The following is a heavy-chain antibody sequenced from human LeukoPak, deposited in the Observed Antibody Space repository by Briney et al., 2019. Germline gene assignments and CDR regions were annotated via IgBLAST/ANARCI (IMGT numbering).Heavy chain of an antibody. Sequence: ASVKVSCKASGYTFTSYGISWVRQAPGQGLEWMGWISAYNGNTNYAQKLQGRVTMTTDTSTSTAYMELRSLRSDDTAVYYCAGDLGDIVVVVAATLSSWFDPWGQGTLVTVSS. J-gene: IGHJ5*02. V-gene: IGHV1-18*01. CDR1: GYTFTSYG. CDR2: ISAYNGNT. D-gene: IGHD2-15*01. CDR3: AGDLGDIVVVVAATLSSWFDP.